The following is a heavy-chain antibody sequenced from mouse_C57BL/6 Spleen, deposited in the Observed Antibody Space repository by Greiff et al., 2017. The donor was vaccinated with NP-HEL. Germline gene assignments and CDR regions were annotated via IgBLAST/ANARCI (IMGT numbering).Heavy chain of an antibody. J-gene: IGHJ4*01. CDR3: ARNRQEGTMDY. CDR2: IYPYNGVS. Sequence: VHVKQSGPELVKPGASVKISCKASGYSFTGYYMHWVKQSHGNILDWIGYIYPYNGVSSYNQKFKGKATLTVDKSSSTACMELRSLTSEDSAVYYCARNRQEGTMDYWGQGTSVTVSS. CDR1: GYSFTGYY. V-gene: IGHV1-31*01.